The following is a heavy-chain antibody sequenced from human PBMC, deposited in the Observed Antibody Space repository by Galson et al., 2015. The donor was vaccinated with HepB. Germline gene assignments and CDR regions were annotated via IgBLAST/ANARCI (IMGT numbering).Heavy chain of an antibody. CDR2: ISPYNDNT. CDR3: ARDVLYFAELSTASDI. D-gene: IGHD3-10*01. Sequence: SVKVSCKASGYTFSKYGISWVRQAPGQGLEWMGWISPYNDNTKYTQKFQGRVSMTTDTSTSTAYMELMSLRSDDTAVYYCARDVLYFAELSTASDIWGQGTMVTVSS. V-gene: IGHV1-18*01. J-gene: IGHJ3*02. CDR1: GYTFSKYG.